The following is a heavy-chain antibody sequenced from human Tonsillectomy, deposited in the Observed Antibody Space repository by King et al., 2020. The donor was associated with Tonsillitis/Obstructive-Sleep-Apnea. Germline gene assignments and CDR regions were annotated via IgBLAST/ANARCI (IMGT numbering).Heavy chain of an antibody. Sequence: VQLVESGSELKKPGASVKVSCKASGYTFTSYSMNWVRQAPGQGLEWMGWINTNTGNPTYAQGFTGRFVFSLDTSVSTAYLQISSLKDEDTAVYYCSKGHIVVPAAIEALGFMRYNWFDSWGQGTLVTVSS. V-gene: IGHV7-4-1*02. CDR2: INTNTGNP. J-gene: IGHJ5*01. CDR1: GYTFTSYS. CDR3: SKGHIVVPAAIEALGFMRYNWFDS. D-gene: IGHD2-2*01.